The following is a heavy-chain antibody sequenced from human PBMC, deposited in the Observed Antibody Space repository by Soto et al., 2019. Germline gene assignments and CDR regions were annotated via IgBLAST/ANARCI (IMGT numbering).Heavy chain of an antibody. J-gene: IGHJ6*02. D-gene: IGHD2-2*01. CDR1: GYTFTSYD. CDR3: ARDRAVLVPAALNDYYYYGMDV. V-gene: IGHV1-8*01. Sequence: QVQLVQSGAEVKKPGASVKVPCKASGYTFTSYDINWVRQATGQGLEWMGWMNPNSGNTGHAQKFQGRVTMTRNTSISTAYMELSSLRSEDTAVYYCARDRAVLVPAALNDYYYYGMDVWGQGTTVTVSS. CDR2: MNPNSGNT.